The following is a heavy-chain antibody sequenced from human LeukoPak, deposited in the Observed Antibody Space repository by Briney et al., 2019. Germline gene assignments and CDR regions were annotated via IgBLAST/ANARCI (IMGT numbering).Heavy chain of an antibody. D-gene: IGHD2-2*01. J-gene: IGHJ4*02. CDR1: GFTFSSYA. Sequence: GGSLRLSCAASGFTFSSYAMSWVRQAPGKGLEWVSGISSSGGSTYHADSVKGRITISRDNSKNTLYLQMNSLRAEDTAVYYCAKEVPARNDCWGQGTLVTVSS. CDR3: AKEVPARNDC. CDR2: ISSSGGST. V-gene: IGHV3-23*01.